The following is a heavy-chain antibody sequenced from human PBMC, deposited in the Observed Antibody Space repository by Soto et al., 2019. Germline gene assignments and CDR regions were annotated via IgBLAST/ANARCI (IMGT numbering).Heavy chain of an antibody. J-gene: IGHJ4*02. CDR1: GFTFDDYA. V-gene: IGHV3-9*01. CDR3: AKETRGYSYGFDY. Sequence: EVQLVESGGGLVQPGRSLRLSCAASGFTFDDYAMHWVRQAPGKGLEWVSGISWNSGSIGYADSVKGRFTISRDNAKNSLYLQMNSLRAEDTALYYCAKETRGYSYGFDYWGQGTLVTVSS. D-gene: IGHD5-18*01. CDR2: ISWNSGSI.